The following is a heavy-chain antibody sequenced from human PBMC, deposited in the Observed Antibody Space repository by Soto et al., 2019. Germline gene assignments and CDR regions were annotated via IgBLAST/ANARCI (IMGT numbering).Heavy chain of an antibody. CDR1: GDTFSSYA. V-gene: IGHV1-69*17. D-gene: IGHD4-17*01. CDR3: ATDGDYTGY. Sequence: QVQLLQSGAEVKKPGSSVKVSCKASGDTFSSYAISWVRQAPGQGLEWMGGIIPIFCLANYAQKFQGRVMITADKSTSTAYIELSSLRSEDTAVYYCATDGDYTGYWGQGTLVTVSS. J-gene: IGHJ4*02. CDR2: IIPIFCLA.